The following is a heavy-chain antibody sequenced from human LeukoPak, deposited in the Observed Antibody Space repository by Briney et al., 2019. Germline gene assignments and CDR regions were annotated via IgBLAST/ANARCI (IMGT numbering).Heavy chain of an antibody. J-gene: IGHJ4*02. Sequence: GGSLRRSCAASGFTFSSYEMNWVRQAPGKGLEWVANIKQDGSEKYYVDSVKGRFTISRDNAKNSLYLQMNSLRAEDTAVYYCATYFTNFWSGYYPSYWGQGTLVTVSS. V-gene: IGHV3-7*05. D-gene: IGHD3-3*01. CDR2: IKQDGSEK. CDR1: GFTFSSYE. CDR3: ATYFTNFWSGYYPSY.